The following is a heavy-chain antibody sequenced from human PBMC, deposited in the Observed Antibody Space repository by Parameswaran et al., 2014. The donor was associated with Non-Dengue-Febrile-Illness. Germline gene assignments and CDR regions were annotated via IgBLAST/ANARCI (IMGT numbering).Heavy chain of an antibody. Sequence: WVRQAPGQGLEWMGWISAYNGNTNYAQKLQGRVTMTTDTSTSTAYMELRSLRSDDTAVYYCAREPIDIAAWTSYFDYWGQGTLVTVSS. CDR3: AREPIDIAAWTSYFDY. CDR2: ISAYNGNT. V-gene: IGHV1-18*01. J-gene: IGHJ4*02. D-gene: IGHD6-13*01.